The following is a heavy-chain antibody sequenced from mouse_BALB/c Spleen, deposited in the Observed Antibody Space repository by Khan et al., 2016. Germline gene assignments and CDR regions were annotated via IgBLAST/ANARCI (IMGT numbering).Heavy chain of an antibody. CDR3: TRWNSYYDYDY. Sequence: QVQLQQSGAELARPGASVKLSCKASGYTFTSYWMQWVKQRPGQGLAWIGAIYPGDGDTRYTQKFKGKATLTADKSSSTAYMQLSSLASEDSAVYYCTRWNSYYDYDYWGQGTTLTVSS. V-gene: IGHV1-87*01. J-gene: IGHJ2*01. CDR1: GYTFTSYW. D-gene: IGHD2-4*01. CDR2: IYPGDGDT.